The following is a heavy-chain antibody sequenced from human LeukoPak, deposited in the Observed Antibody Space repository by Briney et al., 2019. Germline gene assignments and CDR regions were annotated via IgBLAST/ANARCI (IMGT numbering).Heavy chain of an antibody. CDR2: IYYSGST. J-gene: IGHJ4*02. V-gene: IGHV4-34*01. D-gene: IGHD3-3*01. Sequence: SETLSLTCAVYGGSFSDYYWGWIRQPPGKGLEWIGSIYYSGSTYYNPSLKSRVTISVDTSKNQFSLKLSSVTAADTAVYYCALYDFWSGYYIDYWGQGTLVTVSS. CDR1: GGSFSDYY. CDR3: ALYDFWSGYYIDY.